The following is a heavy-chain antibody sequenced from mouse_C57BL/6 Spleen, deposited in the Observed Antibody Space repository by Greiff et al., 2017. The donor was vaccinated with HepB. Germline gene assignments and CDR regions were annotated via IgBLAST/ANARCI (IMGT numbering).Heavy chain of an antibody. J-gene: IGHJ3*01. Sequence: LKESGAELVRPGASVKLSCTASGFNIKDDYMHRVKQRPEQGLEWIGWIDSENGDTEYASKFQGKATITADTSSNTAYLQLSSLTSQDTAVYYWTLPAYYGGSSAGFAYWGQGTLVTV. D-gene: IGHD1-1*01. CDR2: IDSENGDT. V-gene: IGHV14-4*01. CDR1: GFNIKDDY. CDR3: TLPAYYGGSSAGFAY.